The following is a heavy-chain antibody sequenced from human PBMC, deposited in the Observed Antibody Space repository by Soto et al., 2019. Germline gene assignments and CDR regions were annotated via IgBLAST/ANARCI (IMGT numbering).Heavy chain of an antibody. CDR1: GGTFSSYA. Sequence: SSVKVSCKASGGTFSSYAISWVRQAPGQGLEWMGGIIPIFGTANYAQKFQGRVTITADESTSTAYMELSSLRSEDTAVYYCARSSTMVRGVIITNYEGMDVSSQWTSVTVSS. CDR3: ARSSTMVRGVIITNYEGMDV. CDR2: IIPIFGTA. J-gene: IGHJ6*02. V-gene: IGHV1-69*13. D-gene: IGHD3-10*01.